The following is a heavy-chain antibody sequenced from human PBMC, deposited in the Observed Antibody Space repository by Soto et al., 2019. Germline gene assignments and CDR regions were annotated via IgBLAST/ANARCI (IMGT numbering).Heavy chain of an antibody. CDR2: IYYSGST. J-gene: IGHJ4*02. V-gene: IGHV4-39*01. CDR3: ARQFLDPYSYAGY. CDR1: GGPISSNTYY. D-gene: IGHD5-18*01. Sequence: SETLSLTCTVSGGPISSNTYYWGWIRQPPGKGLEWIGSIYYSGSTSYNPSLKSRVTISVDTSKNQFSLKLSSVTAADTAVYYCARQFLDPYSYAGYWGQGTLVTVSS.